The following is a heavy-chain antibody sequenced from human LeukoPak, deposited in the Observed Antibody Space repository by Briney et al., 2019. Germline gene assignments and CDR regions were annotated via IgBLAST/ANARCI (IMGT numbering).Heavy chain of an antibody. V-gene: IGHV1-46*03. CDR2: INPSGGST. CDR1: GYTFTSYY. J-gene: IGHJ4*02. CDR3: ARDQITIFGVVSGSNDY. D-gene: IGHD3-3*01. Sequence: VASVKVSSKASGYTFTSYYMHWVRQAPGQGLEWMGIINPSGGSTSYAQKFQGRVTMTRDTSTSTVYMELSSLRSEDTAVYYCARDQITIFGVVSGSNDYWGQGTLVTVSS.